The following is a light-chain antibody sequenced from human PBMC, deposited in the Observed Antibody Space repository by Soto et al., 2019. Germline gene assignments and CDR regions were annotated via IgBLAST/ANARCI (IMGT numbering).Light chain of an antibody. CDR3: CSYAGSPWV. J-gene: IGLJ3*02. V-gene: IGLV2-11*01. CDR2: DVT. Sequence: QSALTQPRSVSGSPGQSVTISCTGTSSDVGGYNYVSWYQQHPGKAPKLIIYDVTKRPSGVPDRFSGSKSGNTASLTISGLQADDEADYYCCSYAGSPWVFSGGTKLTVL. CDR1: SSDVGGYNY.